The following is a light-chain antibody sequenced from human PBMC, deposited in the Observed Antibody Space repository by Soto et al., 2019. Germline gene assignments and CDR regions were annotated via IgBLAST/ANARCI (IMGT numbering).Light chain of an antibody. CDR1: QSISSW. V-gene: IGKV1-5*01. CDR3: QQYHTYST. J-gene: IGKJ1*01. CDR2: DAS. Sequence: DIQMTQSPSTLSASVGDRVTITCRASQSISSWLAWYQQKPGKAPKVLIYDASSLESGVPSRFSGSGSGTEFTLTISSPQPDDFAAYYCQQYHTYSTFGQGTKVEIK.